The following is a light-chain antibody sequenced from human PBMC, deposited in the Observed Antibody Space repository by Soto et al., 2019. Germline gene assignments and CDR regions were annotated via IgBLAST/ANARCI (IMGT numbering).Light chain of an antibody. CDR1: QSVRHF. J-gene: IGKJ5*01. CDR3: QQRSNWPPIT. CDR2: DAS. Sequence: EIVLTPCPATVSLSPGERATLYCRASQSVRHFLGWYQQRPGQAPRLLIYDASNRATGIPPRFSGSGSGTEFTLTISSLEPEDFAVYYCQQRSNWPPITFGQGTRLEIK. V-gene: IGKV3-11*01.